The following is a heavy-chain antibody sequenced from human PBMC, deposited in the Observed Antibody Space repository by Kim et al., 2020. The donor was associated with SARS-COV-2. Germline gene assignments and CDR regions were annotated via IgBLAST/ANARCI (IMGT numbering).Heavy chain of an antibody. CDR1: GFTFSSFA. CDR2: ISASGGST. CDR3: TKRSCSSGSCPDGH. D-gene: IGHD2-15*01. J-gene: IGHJ1*01. Sequence: GGSLRLSCVASGFTFSSFAMSWVRQAPGKGLEWVSTISASGGSTYYADSVKGRFTISRDNSKNTLYLQMNSLRAEDTAVYYCTKRSCSSGSCPDGHWGQG. V-gene: IGHV3-23*01.